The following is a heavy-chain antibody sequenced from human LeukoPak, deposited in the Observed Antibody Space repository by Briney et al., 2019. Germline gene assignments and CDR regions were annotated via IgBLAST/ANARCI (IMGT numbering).Heavy chain of an antibody. J-gene: IGHJ4*02. CDR2: IYYSGST. V-gene: IGHV4-59*12. CDR3: ARDRVDYGGNEAGFDY. D-gene: IGHD4-23*01. CDR1: GGSISSYY. Sequence: KSSETLSLTCTVSGGSISSYYWSWIRQPPGKGLEWIGYIYYSGSTNYNPSLKSRVTISVDTSKNQFSLKLRSVTAADTAVYYCARDRVDYGGNEAGFDYWGQGTLVIVSS.